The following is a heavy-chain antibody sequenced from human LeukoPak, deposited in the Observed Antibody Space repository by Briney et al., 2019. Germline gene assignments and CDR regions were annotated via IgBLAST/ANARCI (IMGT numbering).Heavy chain of an antibody. Sequence: ASVKVSCKASGYTFTSYDINWVRQATGQGLEWMGWMNPNSGNTGYAQKFQGRVTMTRNTSISTAYMELGSLRSEDTAVYYCARRFSSSTSFYYYYGMDVWGQGTTVTVSS. V-gene: IGHV1-8*01. CDR2: MNPNSGNT. CDR1: GYTFTSYD. CDR3: ARRFSSSTSFYYYYGMDV. J-gene: IGHJ6*02. D-gene: IGHD2-2*01.